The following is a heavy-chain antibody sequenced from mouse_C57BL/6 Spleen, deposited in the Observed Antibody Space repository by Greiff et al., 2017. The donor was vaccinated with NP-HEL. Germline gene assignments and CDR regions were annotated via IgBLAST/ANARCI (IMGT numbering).Heavy chain of an antibody. CDR2: IYPGDGDT. CDR3: ARDEVLRHQAWFAY. CDR1: GYAFSSSW. Sequence: VMLVEFGPELVKPGASVKISCKASGYAFSSSWMNWVKQRPGKGLEWIGRIYPGDGDTNYNGKFKGKATLTADKSSSTAYMQLSSLTSEDSAVYFCARDEVLRHQAWFAYWGQGTLVTVSA. J-gene: IGHJ3*01. V-gene: IGHV1-82*01. D-gene: IGHD1-2*01.